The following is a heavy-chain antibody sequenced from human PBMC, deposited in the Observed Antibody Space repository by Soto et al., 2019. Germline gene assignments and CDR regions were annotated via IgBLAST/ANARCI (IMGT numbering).Heavy chain of an antibody. V-gene: IGHV1-69*13. Sequence: GASVKVSCKASGGTFSSYAISWVRQTPGQGLEWMGGIIPIFGTATYAQKFQGRVTITADESTSTAYMELSSLRSEDTAVYYCARSSMRIFGYYYYGMDVWGQGTTVTVSS. CDR3: ARSSMRIFGYYYYGMDV. J-gene: IGHJ6*02. CDR1: GGTFSSYA. CDR2: IIPIFGTA. D-gene: IGHD3-3*01.